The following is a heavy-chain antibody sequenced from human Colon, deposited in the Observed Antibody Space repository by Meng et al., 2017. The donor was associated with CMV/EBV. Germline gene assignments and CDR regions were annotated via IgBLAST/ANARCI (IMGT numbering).Heavy chain of an antibody. CDR1: GFTFSNSW. J-gene: IGHJ4*02. Sequence: GESLKISCAASGFTFSNSWMHWVRQGPGKGLVWVSRINGDGSSTSYADSVKGRFTISRDNAKNTLFLQMNSLRTEDTAVYYCARGAFDWGQGTQVTVSS. CDR2: INGDGSST. V-gene: IGHV3-74*01. D-gene: IGHD2/OR15-2a*01. CDR3: ARGAFD.